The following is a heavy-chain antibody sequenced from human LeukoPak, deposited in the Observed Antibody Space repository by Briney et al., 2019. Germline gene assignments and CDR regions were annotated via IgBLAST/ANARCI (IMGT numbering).Heavy chain of an antibody. V-gene: IGHV1-2*02. D-gene: IGHD3-22*01. CDR2: INPNSGGT. CDR1: GYTFTGYY. Sequence: ASVTVSCTASGYTFTGYYMHWVRQAPGQGLEWMGWINPNSGGTNYAQKFQGRVTMTRDTSISTAYMELSRLRSDDTAVYYCARVSYYDSSGYLFDPWGQGTLVTVSS. CDR3: ARVSYYDSSGYLFDP. J-gene: IGHJ5*02.